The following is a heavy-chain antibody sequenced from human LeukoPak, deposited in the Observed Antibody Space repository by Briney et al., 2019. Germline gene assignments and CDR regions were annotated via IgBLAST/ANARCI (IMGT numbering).Heavy chain of an antibody. J-gene: IGHJ5*02. CDR1: GGSISSYY. CDR3: ARGDYDSSGYYYRMANWFDP. D-gene: IGHD3-22*01. CDR2: IYYSGST. V-gene: IGHV4-59*01. Sequence: SETLSLTCTVSGGSISSYYWSWIRQPPGKGLEYIGYIYYSGSTNYNPSLKSRVTISVDTSKNQFSLKLSSVTAADTAVYYCARGDYDSSGYYYRMANWFDPWGQGTLVTVSS.